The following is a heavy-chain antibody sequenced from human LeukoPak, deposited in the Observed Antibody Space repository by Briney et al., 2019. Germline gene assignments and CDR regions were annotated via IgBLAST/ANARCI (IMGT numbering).Heavy chain of an antibody. V-gene: IGHV3-72*01. D-gene: IGHD1-26*01. J-gene: IGHJ4*02. CDR3: ASIRGTFGY. Sequence: GGSLRLSCAASGFTFSDHFLDWVRQAPGKGLEWVSRTRNKANSYITEYAASVKGRFTISRDDSKHSLYLQVSSLKTDDTAMYYCASIRGTFGYWGQGTLVTVSS. CDR2: TRNKANSYIT. CDR1: GFTFSDHF.